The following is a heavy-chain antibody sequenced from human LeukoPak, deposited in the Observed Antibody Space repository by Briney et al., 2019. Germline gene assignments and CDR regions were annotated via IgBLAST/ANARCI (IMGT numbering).Heavy chain of an antibody. J-gene: IGHJ4*02. CDR3: AKGVLVPPTYFDY. D-gene: IGHD3-3*01. CDR2: IRYDGNTK. CDR1: GFTFSSYG. V-gene: IGHV3-30*02. Sequence: GGSLRLSCAASGFTFSSYGMHWVRQAPGKGLEWVAYIRYDGNTKYYADSVKGRFTISRDDSKNTLFLQMNSLRAEDTAVYYCAKGVLVPPTYFDYWGQGTLVTVSS.